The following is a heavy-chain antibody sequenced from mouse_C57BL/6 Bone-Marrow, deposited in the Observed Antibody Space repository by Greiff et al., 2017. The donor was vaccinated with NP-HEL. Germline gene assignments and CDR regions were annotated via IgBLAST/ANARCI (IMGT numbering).Heavy chain of an antibody. J-gene: IGHJ3*01. CDR3: ARHGGLPAWFAY. CDR2: ISSGGRYT. CDR1: GFTFSSYG. Sequence: EVKLMESGGDLVKPGGSLKLSCAASGFTFSSYGMSWVRQTPDKRLEWVATISSGGRYTYYPDSVKGRFTISRDNAKNTLYLQMSSLKSEDTAMYYCARHGGLPAWFAYWGQGTLVTVSA. V-gene: IGHV5-6*01.